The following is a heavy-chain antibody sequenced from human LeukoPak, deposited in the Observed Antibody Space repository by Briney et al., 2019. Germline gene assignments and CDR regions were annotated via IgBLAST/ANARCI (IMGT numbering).Heavy chain of an antibody. Sequence: GASVKVSCKASGYTFTSYGISWVRQAPGQGLEWMGWISAYNGNTNYAQKLQDRVTMTTDTSTSTAYMELRNLRSDDTAVYYCARATYGACYFDYWGQGTLVTVSS. CDR2: ISAYNGNT. J-gene: IGHJ4*02. CDR3: ARATYGACYFDY. D-gene: IGHD4-17*01. V-gene: IGHV1-18*01. CDR1: GYTFTSYG.